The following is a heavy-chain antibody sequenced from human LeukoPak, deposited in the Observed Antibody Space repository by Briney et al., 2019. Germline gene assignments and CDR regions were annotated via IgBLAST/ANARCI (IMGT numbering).Heavy chain of an antibody. CDR3: ARDDSYYGSGSSRY. V-gene: IGHV7-4-1*02. J-gene: IGHJ4*02. Sequence: ASVKVSCKASGNTFTSYAMNWVRQAPGQGLEWMGWINTNTGNPTYAQGFTGRFVFSLDTSVSTAYLQISSLKAEDTAVCYCARDDSYYGSGSSRYWGQGTLVTVSS. CDR1: GNTFTSYA. CDR2: INTNTGNP. D-gene: IGHD3-10*01.